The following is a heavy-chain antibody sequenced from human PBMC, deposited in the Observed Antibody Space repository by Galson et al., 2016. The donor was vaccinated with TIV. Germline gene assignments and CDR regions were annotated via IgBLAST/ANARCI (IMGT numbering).Heavy chain of an antibody. J-gene: IGHJ4*02. Sequence: SVKVSCKASGYAFTSYYIHWVRQATGRGLEWMGWMNPNSGNTGYAQKFRGRVAMTRNTSVRTAYMELSSLRSEDTAVYYCARSGDYGDYWGQGTLVTVSS. V-gene: IGHV1-8*02. D-gene: IGHD4-17*01. CDR1: GYAFTSYY. CDR3: ARSGDYGDY. CDR2: MNPNSGNT.